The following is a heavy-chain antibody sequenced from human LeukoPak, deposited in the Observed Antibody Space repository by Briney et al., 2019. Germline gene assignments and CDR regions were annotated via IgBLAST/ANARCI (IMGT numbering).Heavy chain of an antibody. CDR3: AREGGAVALDY. V-gene: IGHV1-2*02. CDR1: GYTFTDYY. CDR2: INPNSGGT. J-gene: IGHJ4*02. Sequence: ASVKVSCKASGYTFTDYYMHWVRQAPGQGLEWMGWINPNSGGTNYTQKFQGRVTMTRDTSISTAFMELSRLRSDDTAVFYCAREGGAVALDYWGQGTLVTGSS. D-gene: IGHD6-19*01.